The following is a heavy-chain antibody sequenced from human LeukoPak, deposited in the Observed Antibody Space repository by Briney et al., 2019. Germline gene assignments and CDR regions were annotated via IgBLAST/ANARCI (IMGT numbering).Heavy chain of an antibody. D-gene: IGHD3-22*01. V-gene: IGHV3-48*03. J-gene: IGHJ3*01. Sequence: GGSLRLSCAASGFTFSSYEMNWVRQAPGKGLEWVSYISSSGSTIYYADSVKGRFTISRDNAKNSLYLQMNSLRAEDTAVYYCARGAGAYYYDSSGYYWDWGQGTMVTVSS. CDR3: ARGAGAYYYDSSGYYWD. CDR2: ISSSGSTI. CDR1: GFTFSSYE.